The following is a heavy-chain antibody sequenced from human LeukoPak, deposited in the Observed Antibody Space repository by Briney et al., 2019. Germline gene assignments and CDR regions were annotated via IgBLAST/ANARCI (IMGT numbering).Heavy chain of an antibody. J-gene: IGHJ4*02. CDR3: AKDYCSSAICPADY. V-gene: IGHV3-23*01. CDR2: ISASGGTT. D-gene: IGHD6-19*01. CDR1: GFTFRSHA. Sequence: GGSLRLSCTASGFTFRSHAMSWVRQAAGKRLEWVSGISASGGTTFHADSVKGRFTISRDNSKKVLYLQMNSLRADDTAIYYCAKDYCSSAICPADYWGQGTQVTVSS.